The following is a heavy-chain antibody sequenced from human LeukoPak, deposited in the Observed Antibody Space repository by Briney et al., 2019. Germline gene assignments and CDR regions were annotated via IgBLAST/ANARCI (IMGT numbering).Heavy chain of an antibody. V-gene: IGHV4-59*01. CDR1: GGSISSYY. CDR3: ARSPSNTPAYYFGY. D-gene: IGHD1/OR15-1a*01. CDR2: IYYSGST. Sequence: PSETLSLTCTVSGGSISSYYWSWLRQPPGKGLEWIGYIYYSGSTNYNPSLKSRVTISVDTSKNQFSLKLSSVTAADTAVYYCARSPSNTPAYYFGYWGQGTLVIVSS. J-gene: IGHJ4*02.